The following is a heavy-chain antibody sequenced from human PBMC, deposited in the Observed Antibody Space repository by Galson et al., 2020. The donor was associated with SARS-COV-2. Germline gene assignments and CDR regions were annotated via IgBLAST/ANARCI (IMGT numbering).Heavy chain of an antibody. V-gene: IGHV4-39*01. Sequence: ASETLSLTCTASGGPISSSSYYWGCIRQPPGKGLEWIGSIYYSGSTYYNPSLKSRVTITIDTSKNQFSLKLSTVTAADTAVYYCASSHRGLRWYPNWFDPWGQGTLVTVSS. D-gene: IGHD4-17*01. J-gene: IGHJ5*02. CDR2: IYYSGST. CDR3: ASSHRGLRWYPNWFDP. CDR1: GGPISSSSYY.